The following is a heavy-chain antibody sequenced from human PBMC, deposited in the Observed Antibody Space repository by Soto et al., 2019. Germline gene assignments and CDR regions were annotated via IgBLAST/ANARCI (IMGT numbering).Heavy chain of an antibody. J-gene: IGHJ4*02. CDR1: GGSISSGDYY. CDR2: IYYSGST. V-gene: IGHV4-30-4*01. D-gene: IGHD3-22*01. Sequence: SETLSLTCTVSGGSISSGDYYWSWIRQPPGKGLEWIGYIYYSGSTYYSPSLKSRVTISVDTSKNQFSLKLSSVTAADTAVYYCARGTSYYDSSGYYPSSGLNFDYWGQGTLVTVSS. CDR3: ARGTSYYDSSGYYPSSGLNFDY.